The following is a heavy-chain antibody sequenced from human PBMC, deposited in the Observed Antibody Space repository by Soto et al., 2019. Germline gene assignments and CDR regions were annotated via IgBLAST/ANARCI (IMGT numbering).Heavy chain of an antibody. J-gene: IGHJ6*02. Sequence: SVKVSCKASGGTFSSYAISWLRQAPGQGLEWMGGIIPIFGTANYAQKFQGRVTITADKSTSTAYMELSSLRSEDTAVYYCARVVEIGLVATTNYYYYGMDVWGQGTTVTVSS. V-gene: IGHV1-69*06. CDR1: GGTFSSYA. D-gene: IGHD5-12*01. CDR3: ARVVEIGLVATTNYYYYGMDV. CDR2: IIPIFGTA.